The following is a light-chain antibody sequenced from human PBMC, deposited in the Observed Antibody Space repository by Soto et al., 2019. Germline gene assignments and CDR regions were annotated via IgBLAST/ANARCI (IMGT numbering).Light chain of an antibody. Sequence: EIVLTQSPGTLSLSPGERATLSCRASPSVSSSYLAWYQQKPGQAPRLLIYGASSRATGIPERFSGSGSGTDFTLTISRLEAEAVAVYYCEQYGSSPPYTFGQGTKLEIK. J-gene: IGKJ2*01. CDR2: GAS. CDR3: EQYGSSPPYT. CDR1: PSVSSSY. V-gene: IGKV3-20*01.